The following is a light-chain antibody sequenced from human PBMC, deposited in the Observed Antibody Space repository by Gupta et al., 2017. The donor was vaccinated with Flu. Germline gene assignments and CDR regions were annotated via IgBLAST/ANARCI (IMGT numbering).Light chain of an antibody. J-gene: IGLJ1*01. CDR1: SNDVCRYIF. Sequence: SNDVCRYIFVSWYQRHPGRAPKLLIYDVSDRPSGVSHRFSGSKSGSTASLTISGLQTEDEAEYFCSSYTSSSSLFVFGAGTKVTVL. CDR2: DVS. V-gene: IGLV2-14*03. CDR3: SSYTSSSSLFV.